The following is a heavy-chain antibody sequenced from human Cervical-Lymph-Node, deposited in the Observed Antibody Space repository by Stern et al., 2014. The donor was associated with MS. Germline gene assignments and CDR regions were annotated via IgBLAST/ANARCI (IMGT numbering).Heavy chain of an antibody. Sequence: VQLVESGGGLVKPGGSLRLSCAASGFTFSDNYMSWIRQAPGQGLEWVSYIGSSGKTIYYADSVKGRFTISRDRAKNSLSLQMNNLTTEDTAVYYCAKGWYHWYFDLWGRGTLVTVSS. CDR3: AKGWYHWYFDL. CDR2: IGSSGKTI. J-gene: IGHJ2*01. CDR1: GFTFSDNY. D-gene: IGHD6-19*01. V-gene: IGHV3-11*01.